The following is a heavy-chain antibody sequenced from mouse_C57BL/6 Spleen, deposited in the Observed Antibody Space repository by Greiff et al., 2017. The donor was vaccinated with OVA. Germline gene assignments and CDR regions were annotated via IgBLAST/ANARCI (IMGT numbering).Heavy chain of an antibody. Sequence: QVQLQQSGAELVRPGSSVKLSCKASGYTFTSYWMHWVKQRPIQGLEWIGNIDPSDSETHYNQKFKDKATLTVDKSSSTAYMQLSSLTSEDSAVYYCARAQIYSNYVSYFDYWGQGTTLTVSS. D-gene: IGHD2-5*01. CDR3: ARAQIYSNYVSYFDY. CDR2: IDPSDSET. V-gene: IGHV1-52*01. J-gene: IGHJ2*01. CDR1: GYTFTSYW.